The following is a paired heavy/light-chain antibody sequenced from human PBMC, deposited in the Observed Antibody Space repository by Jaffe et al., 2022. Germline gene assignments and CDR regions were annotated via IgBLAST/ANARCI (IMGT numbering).Heavy chain of an antibody. CDR3: VRDKYGYDINAFSDAFDI. D-gene: IGHD2-2*03. Sequence: EVQLVESGGGLIQPGGSLRLSCAASGFIFSSHEMNWVRQAPGNWPEWVSFIDAGGSGKTYADSVRGRFTVSRDNAHNSLYLQMNNLRPEDTGVYYCVRDKYGYDINAFSDAFDIWGRGTLVTVSS. V-gene: IGHV3-48*03. CDR1: GFIFSSHE. J-gene: IGHJ3*02. CDR2: IDAGGSGK.
Light chain of an antibody. V-gene: IGLV2-14*01. CDR1: SSDVGGYNF. CDR3: SSYKGATYYV. J-gene: IGLJ1*01. CDR2: EVK. Sequence: QSALTQPASVSGSPGQSITISCTGTSSDVGGYNFVSWFQQHPGKAPKLIIFEVKNRPSGVSSRFSGSKSGNTASLTISGLQAEDEADYYCSSYKGATYYVFGTGTKVNVL.